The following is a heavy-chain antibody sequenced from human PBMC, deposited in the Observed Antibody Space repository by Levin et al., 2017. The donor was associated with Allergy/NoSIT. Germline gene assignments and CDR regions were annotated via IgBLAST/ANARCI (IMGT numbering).Heavy chain of an antibody. V-gene: IGHV3-30*18. CDR1: GFMFSIFG. Sequence: PGGSLRLSCEASGFMFSIFGMHWVRQAPGKGLEWVAVISHDGSDEYYTDSVKGRFSVSRDNSKNMLYLQMNSLRTEDTAVYYCAKAFRSEAYWYYGMDVWGQGATATVSS. CDR3: AKAFRSEAYWYYGMDV. CDR2: ISHDGSDE. J-gene: IGHJ6*02.